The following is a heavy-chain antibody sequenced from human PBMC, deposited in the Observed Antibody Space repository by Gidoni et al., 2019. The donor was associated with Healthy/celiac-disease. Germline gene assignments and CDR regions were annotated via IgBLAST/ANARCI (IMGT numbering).Heavy chain of an antibody. Sequence: EVQLLESGGGLVQPGGSLRLSCAASGFPFSSYAMSWVRQAPGKGLEWVSAISGSGGSTYYADSVKGRFTISRDNSKNTLYLQMNSLRAEDTAVYYCAKDSLVGFGYNWFDPWGQGTLVTVSS. D-gene: IGHD3-16*01. CDR2: ISGSGGST. CDR3: AKDSLVGFGYNWFDP. V-gene: IGHV3-23*01. CDR1: GFPFSSYA. J-gene: IGHJ5*02.